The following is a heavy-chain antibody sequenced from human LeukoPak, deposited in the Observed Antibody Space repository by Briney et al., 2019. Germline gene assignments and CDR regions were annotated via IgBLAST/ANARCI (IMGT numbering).Heavy chain of an antibody. CDR1: GGSISSGSYY. Sequence: SQTLSLTCTVSGGSISSGSYYWSWIRQPAGKGLEWIGRIYTSGSTNYNPSLMSRVTISVDTSKNQFSLKLSSVTAADTAVYYCARDSHIPYYYDSSGHLPVRWGQGTLATVSS. CDR2: IYTSGST. V-gene: IGHV4-61*02. J-gene: IGHJ4*02. CDR3: ARDSHIPYYYDSSGHLPVR. D-gene: IGHD3-22*01.